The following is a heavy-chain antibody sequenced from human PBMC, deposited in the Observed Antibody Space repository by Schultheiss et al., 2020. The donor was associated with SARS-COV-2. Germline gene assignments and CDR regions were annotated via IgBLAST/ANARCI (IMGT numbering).Heavy chain of an antibody. Sequence: SQTLSLTCTVSGGSISSYYWSWIRQPPGKGLEWIGEINHSGSTNYNPSLKSRVTISVDTSKNQFSLKLSSVTAADTAVYYCAREFVAYWYFDLWGRGTLVTVSS. CDR3: AREFVAYWYFDL. D-gene: IGHD2-21*01. J-gene: IGHJ2*01. V-gene: IGHV4-34*09. CDR1: GGSISSYY. CDR2: INHSGST.